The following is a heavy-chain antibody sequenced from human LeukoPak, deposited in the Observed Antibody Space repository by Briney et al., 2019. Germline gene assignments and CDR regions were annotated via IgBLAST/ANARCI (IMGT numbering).Heavy chain of an antibody. Sequence: GASVKVSCKASGYTFNRHGISWARQAPGQGLEWMGWISAYNGDTKYAQKFQGRVTLTIDTSTSTAYMELRSLRSDDTAMYFCARDPSNTSGYYIYLDYWGQGTLVTVSS. J-gene: IGHJ4*02. CDR1: GYTFNRHG. D-gene: IGHD6-19*01. CDR3: ARDPSNTSGYYIYLDY. CDR2: ISAYNGDT. V-gene: IGHV1-18*01.